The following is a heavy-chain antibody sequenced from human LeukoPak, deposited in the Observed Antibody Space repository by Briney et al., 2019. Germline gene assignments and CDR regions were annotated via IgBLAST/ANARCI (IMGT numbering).Heavy chain of an antibody. CDR3: ARGRSIAARPRAFDI. J-gene: IGHJ3*02. Sequence: SETLSLTCAVYGESFSGYYWSWIRQPPGKGLEWIGEINHSGSTNYNPSLKSRVTISVDTSKNQFSLKLSSVTAADTAVYYCARGRSIAARPRAFDIWGQGTMVTVSS. V-gene: IGHV4-34*01. CDR2: INHSGST. CDR1: GESFSGYY. D-gene: IGHD6-6*01.